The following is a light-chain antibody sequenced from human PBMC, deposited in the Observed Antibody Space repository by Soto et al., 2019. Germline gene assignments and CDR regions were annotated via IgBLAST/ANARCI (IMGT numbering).Light chain of an antibody. CDR1: ESVSSN. V-gene: IGKV3-15*01. CDR2: GAS. Sequence: EIVMTQSPATLSVSPGERATLSCRACESVSSNLAWYQQKPGQAPRLLIYGASTRATGIPARISGSGSGTEFTLTISSLQSEDFAVYYCQQYNKWRTFGQGTKVEVK. CDR3: QQYNKWRT. J-gene: IGKJ1*01.